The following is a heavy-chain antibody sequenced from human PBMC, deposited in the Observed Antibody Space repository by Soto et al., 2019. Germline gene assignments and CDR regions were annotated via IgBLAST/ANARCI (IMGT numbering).Heavy chain of an antibody. CDR2: IYWDDDK. Sequence: QITLNESGPTVVRPTETLTLTCRFSGFSLTTSGVGVGWIRQSPGKAPEWLALIYWDDDKRYSASLKGRLTITQDTSKNQVVLTGSDLDPTDTATYYCAHRVLRTVFGLVTTTAIYFDFWGQGTPVAVSS. CDR1: GFSLTTSGVG. CDR3: AHRVLRTVFGLVTTTAIYFDF. V-gene: IGHV2-5*02. D-gene: IGHD3-3*01. J-gene: IGHJ4*02.